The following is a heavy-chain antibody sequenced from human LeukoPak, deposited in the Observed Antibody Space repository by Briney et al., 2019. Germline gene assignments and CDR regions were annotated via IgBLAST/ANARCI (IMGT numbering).Heavy chain of an antibody. CDR2: ISGSGGST. J-gene: IGHJ4*02. D-gene: IGHD3-3*01. CDR1: GFTFSSHA. CDR3: ARRRFLEWLLSMYYFDY. Sequence: GGSLRLSCAASGFTFSSHAMSWVRQAPGKGLEWVSAISGSGGSTYYADSVKGRFTISRDNSKNTLYLQMNSLRAEDTAVYYCARRRFLEWLLSMYYFDYWGQGTLVTVSS. V-gene: IGHV3-23*01.